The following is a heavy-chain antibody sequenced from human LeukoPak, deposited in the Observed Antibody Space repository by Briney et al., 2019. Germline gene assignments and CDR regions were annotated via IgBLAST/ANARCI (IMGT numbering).Heavy chain of an antibody. CDR1: GFTFSSYD. CDR3: AIGPGGLFHY. J-gene: IGHJ4*02. D-gene: IGHD4-23*01. Sequence: GGSLRLSCAASGFTFSSYDMHWVRQATGKGLEWVSAIGTAGDTYYPGSVKGRFTISRDNSKNTLYLQMNSLRVEDTAVYYCAIGPGGLFHYWGQGTLVTVSS. CDR2: IGTAGDT. V-gene: IGHV3-13*01.